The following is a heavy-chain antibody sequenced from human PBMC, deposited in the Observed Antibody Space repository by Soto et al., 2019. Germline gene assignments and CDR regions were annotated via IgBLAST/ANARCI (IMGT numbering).Heavy chain of an antibody. D-gene: IGHD2-2*01. CDR1: GGTFSSYA. CDR3: ATDRGRYCSSISCYINALNWFDP. Sequence: PAKVSCKPSGGTFSSYAISWVRHAPGEGLEWMGGLLPIFGTGTYAQKFQGRGTITADESTSTAYMELSSLRSEDTAVYYCATDRGRYCSSISCYINALNWFDPCG. J-gene: IGHJ5*02. CDR2: LLPIFGTG. V-gene: IGHV1-69*13.